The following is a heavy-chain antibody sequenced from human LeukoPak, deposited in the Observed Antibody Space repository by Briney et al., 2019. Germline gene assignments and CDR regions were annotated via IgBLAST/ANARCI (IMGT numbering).Heavy chain of an antibody. D-gene: IGHD6-13*01. J-gene: IGHJ4*02. CDR1: GYTFTTYY. CDR3: ARDPTGSWQWLDY. CDR2: INPNGGGT. V-gene: IGHV1-46*01. Sequence: GASVTVSCKASGYTFTTYYIHWVRQAPGQGLQWMGVINPNGGGTSNAPRFQDRLSMTRDTPTSTVYMELSGLRSEDTAVYFCARDPTGSWQWLDYWGQGTQVTVSS.